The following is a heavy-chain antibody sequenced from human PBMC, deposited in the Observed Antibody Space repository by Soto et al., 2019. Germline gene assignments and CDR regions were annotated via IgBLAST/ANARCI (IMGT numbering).Heavy chain of an antibody. CDR2: VYYTGST. Sequence: PSETLSLTCTVSGGPISNFDWSWIRQPPGTGQEWIGYVYYTGSTSYNPSLKRRVTFSADSSRGQFSLRLNSVTAADTAVYYCARTVLGPDILDDSFVDYYYYMDVWGQGTTVTVSS. J-gene: IGHJ6*03. V-gene: IGHV4-59*08. D-gene: IGHD3-9*01. CDR1: GGPISNFD. CDR3: ARTVLGPDILDDSFVDYYYYMDV.